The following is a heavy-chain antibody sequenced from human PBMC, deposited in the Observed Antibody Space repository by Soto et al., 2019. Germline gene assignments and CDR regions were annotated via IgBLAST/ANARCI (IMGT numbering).Heavy chain of an antibody. CDR1: GGTFSSYA. CDR3: ARSQGSSTSLEIYNYYYYGMDV. CDR2: IIPISDTT. Sequence: QVQLVQSGAEVKKPGSSVKVSCKASGGTFSSYAISWVRQAPGQGLEWMGGIIPISDTTNYAQKFQGRVTITADESTSTAYRELSSLRSEDTAVYYCARSQGSSTSLEIYNYYYYGMDVWGQGTTVTVSS. J-gene: IGHJ6*02. D-gene: IGHD2-2*01. V-gene: IGHV1-69*01.